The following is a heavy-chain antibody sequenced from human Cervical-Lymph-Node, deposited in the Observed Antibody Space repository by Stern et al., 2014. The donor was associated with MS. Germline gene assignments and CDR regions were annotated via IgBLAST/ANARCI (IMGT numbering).Heavy chain of an antibody. D-gene: IGHD3-22*01. CDR1: GFTFSSFA. Sequence: VQLVESGGGVVQPGRSLRLSCAASGFTFSSFAMHWVRQAPGKGLEWVALISYDGIYKYYADSVKGRFTISRDNSKNTLYLQMNSLRAEDTAVYYCARDPITMKVVVKTPYFQRWGQGTLVTVSS. CDR3: ARDPITMKVVVKTPYFQR. V-gene: IGHV3-30*04. J-gene: IGHJ1*01. CDR2: ISYDGIYK.